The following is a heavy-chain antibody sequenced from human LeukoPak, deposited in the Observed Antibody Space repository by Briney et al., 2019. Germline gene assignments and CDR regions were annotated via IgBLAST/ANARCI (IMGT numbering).Heavy chain of an antibody. Sequence: ASVKVSCKTSGYTFTSYHINWVRKATGQGLEWMGWMNPYSGDRGYAQKFQGRVSITSDTSISTAYMELSSLRSEDTAVYFCARTTSLTASGYDYRGQGTLVTFSS. CDR1: GYTFTSYH. D-gene: IGHD4-17*01. CDR3: ARTTSLTASGYDY. V-gene: IGHV1-8*03. J-gene: IGHJ4*02. CDR2: MNPYSGDR.